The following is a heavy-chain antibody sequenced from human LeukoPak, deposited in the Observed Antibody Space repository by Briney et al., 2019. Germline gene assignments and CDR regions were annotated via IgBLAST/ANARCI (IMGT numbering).Heavy chain of an antibody. Sequence: GGSLRLSCEASRFTLSKYWMSWVRQAPGKGLEWVANIKQDGSEQNYVDSVKGRFTISRDNAKNSLYLRMDSLRAEDTAVYYCVRQGQSYGAVGYFDYWGQGTLVTVSS. D-gene: IGHD4-17*01. V-gene: IGHV3-7*01. CDR1: RFTLSKYW. CDR2: IKQDGSEQ. J-gene: IGHJ4*02. CDR3: VRQGQSYGAVGYFDY.